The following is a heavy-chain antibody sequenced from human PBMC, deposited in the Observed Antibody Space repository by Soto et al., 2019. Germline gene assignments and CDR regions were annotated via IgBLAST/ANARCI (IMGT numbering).Heavy chain of an antibody. Sequence: GGSLRLSCAASGFTFSSYGMHWVRQAPGKGLEWVAVISYDGSNKYYADSVKGRFTISRDNSKNTLYLQMNSLRAEDTAVYYCAKDMNYYGSGSYFDYWGQGTLVTVSS. CDR3: AKDMNYYGSGSYFDY. V-gene: IGHV3-30*18. J-gene: IGHJ4*02. CDR1: GFTFSSYG. D-gene: IGHD3-10*01. CDR2: ISYDGSNK.